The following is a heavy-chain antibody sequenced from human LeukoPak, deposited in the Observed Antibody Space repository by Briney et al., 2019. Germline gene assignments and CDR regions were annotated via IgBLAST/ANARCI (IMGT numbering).Heavy chain of an antibody. D-gene: IGHD3-10*01. Sequence: GGSLRLSCEASGFTFSNYAMHWVRRAPGKGLEWVALISYDGSTKHYADSVKGRFTISRDNSKNTLSLQINSLRSEDTAVYYCAKDLHYHGPGSSPQYWGQGTLVTVSS. V-gene: IGHV3-30*18. J-gene: IGHJ4*02. CDR1: GFTFSNYA. CDR3: AKDLHYHGPGSSPQY. CDR2: ISYDGSTK.